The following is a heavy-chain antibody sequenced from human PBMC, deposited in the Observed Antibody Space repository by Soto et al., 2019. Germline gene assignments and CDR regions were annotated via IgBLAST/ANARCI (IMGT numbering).Heavy chain of an antibody. D-gene: IGHD1-7*01. CDR1: GYTFTNFC. CDR3: ARGGTLLDY. J-gene: IGHJ4*02. V-gene: IGHV1-18*01. CDR2: ISAYNGNT. Sequence: ASVKVSCKTSGYTFTNFCLSWVRQAPGQGLEWMGWISAYNGNTNYAQNFQGRVTMTTDTSTSTAYMELRSLRSDDTAVYYCARGGTLLDYCGQGTLVTVSS.